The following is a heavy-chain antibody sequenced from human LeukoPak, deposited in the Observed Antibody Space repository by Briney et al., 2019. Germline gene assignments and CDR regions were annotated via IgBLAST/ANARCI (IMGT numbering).Heavy chain of an antibody. V-gene: IGHV4-31*03. CDR1: GGSISSGNYY. D-gene: IGHD3-10*01. J-gene: IGHJ5*02. CDR2: IHHSGST. Sequence: SETLSLTCTVSGGSISSGNYYWSWIRQHPGKGLEWIGYIHHSGSTYYNPSLKSRVIISVDTSKNQFSLKLNSVTAADTAVYYCASYDSGSYRFDPWGQGTLVTVSS. CDR3: ASYDSGSYRFDP.